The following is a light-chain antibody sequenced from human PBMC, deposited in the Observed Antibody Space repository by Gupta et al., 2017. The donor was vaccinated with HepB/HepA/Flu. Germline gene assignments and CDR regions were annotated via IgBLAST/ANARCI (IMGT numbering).Light chain of an antibody. CDR3: QQNDNTLWT. CDR2: VAS. V-gene: IGKV1-39*01. J-gene: IGKJ1*01. CDR1: QTIHNY. Sequence: DIQMTPSPSSLSATVGDRVTITCRASQTIHNYLNWYQQKPGKAPKLLIYVASSLQSGVPSRISGSGYGTDFTLTISSLQPEDFATYYCQQNDNTLWTFGQGTKVEVK.